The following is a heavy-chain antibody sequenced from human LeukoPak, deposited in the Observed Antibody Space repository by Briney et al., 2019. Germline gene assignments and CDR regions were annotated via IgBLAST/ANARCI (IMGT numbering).Heavy chain of an antibody. D-gene: IGHD1-26*01. J-gene: IGHJ4*02. CDR1: GYSISSGYY. V-gene: IGHV4-38-2*01. CDR2: IYHSGST. CDR3: ARPLLTGIVGATWHY. Sequence: SETLSLTXAVSGYSISSGYYWGWIRQPPGKGLEWIGSIYHSGSTYYNPSLKSRVTISVDTSKNQFSLKLSSVTAADTAVYYCARPLLTGIVGATWHYWGQGTLVTVSS.